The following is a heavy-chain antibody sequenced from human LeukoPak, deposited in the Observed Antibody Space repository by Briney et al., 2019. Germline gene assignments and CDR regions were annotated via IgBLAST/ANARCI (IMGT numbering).Heavy chain of an antibody. CDR3: AKQLGYCSDGSCYFPY. CDR1: GFTVSTNY. V-gene: IGHV3-23*01. Sequence: GGSLRLSCAASGFTVSTNYMSWVRQAPGKGLEWVSAISNNGGYTYYADSVQGRFTISRDNSKSTLCLQMNSLRAEDTAVYYCAKQLGYCSDGSCYFPYWGQGTLVTVSS. D-gene: IGHD2-15*01. CDR2: ISNNGGYT. J-gene: IGHJ4*02.